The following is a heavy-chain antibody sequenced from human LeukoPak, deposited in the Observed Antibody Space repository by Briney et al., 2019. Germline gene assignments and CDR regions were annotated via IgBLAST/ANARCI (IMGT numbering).Heavy chain of an antibody. CDR2: ISGSGSTI. CDR3: ARAGYCSSTSCLDY. J-gene: IGHJ4*02. CDR1: RFTFSSSE. Sequence: GGSLRLSCAASRFTFSSSEMNWVRQAPGKGLEWVSYISGSGSTIYYADSVKGRFTISRDNAKNSLYLQMNSLRAEDTAVYYCARAGYCSSTSCLDYWGQGTLVTVSS. V-gene: IGHV3-48*03. D-gene: IGHD2-2*01.